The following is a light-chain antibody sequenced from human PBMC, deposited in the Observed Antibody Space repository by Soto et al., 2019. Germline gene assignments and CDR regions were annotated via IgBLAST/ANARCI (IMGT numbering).Light chain of an antibody. CDR3: QQYGSSYPWT. CDR2: GAS. CDR1: HSIGNIS. J-gene: IGKJ1*01. V-gene: IGKV3-20*01. Sequence: EVLMTQSPATLSVSPGERATLSCRASHSIGNISALYQQKPGQAPRLLIYGASSRATGIPDRCSGSGSGTYFTLTISRLEPEDFAVYYCQQYGSSYPWTFGQGTKVDI.